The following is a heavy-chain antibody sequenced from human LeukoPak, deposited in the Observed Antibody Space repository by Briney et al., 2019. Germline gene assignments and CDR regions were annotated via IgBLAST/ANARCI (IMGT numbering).Heavy chain of an antibody. CDR2: IYTSGST. Sequence: SETLSLTCTVSGGSISSYYWSWIRQPAGKGLEWIGRIYTSGSTNYNPSLKSRVTMSVDTSKNQFSLKLSSVTAADTAAYYCARGYGDYGYYYYYYMDVWGKGTTVTVSS. CDR1: GGSISSYY. CDR3: ARGYGDYGYYYYYYMDV. J-gene: IGHJ6*03. V-gene: IGHV4-4*07. D-gene: IGHD4-17*01.